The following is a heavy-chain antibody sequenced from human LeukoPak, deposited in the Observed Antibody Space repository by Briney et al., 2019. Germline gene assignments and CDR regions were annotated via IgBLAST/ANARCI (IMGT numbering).Heavy chain of an antibody. CDR2: IYHSVTT. Sequence: PSETLSLTCTVSGDSISSSSYYWGWIRQPPGTGLEWIGSIYHSVTTYYNPSLKSRVTISVDTSKNQFSLKLSSVTAADTAAYYCARDRLRWPKIDYWGQGTLVTVSS. J-gene: IGHJ4*02. CDR3: ARDRLRWPKIDY. CDR1: GDSISSSSYY. D-gene: IGHD4-23*01. V-gene: IGHV4-39*07.